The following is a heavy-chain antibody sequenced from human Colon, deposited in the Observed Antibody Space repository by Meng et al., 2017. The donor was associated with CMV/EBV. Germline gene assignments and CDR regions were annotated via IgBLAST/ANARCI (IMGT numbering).Heavy chain of an antibody. CDR3: ARDMGFLGGTFDY. CDR2: ISTSGTNI. CDR1: GFTFSSYA. D-gene: IGHD1-26*01. J-gene: IGHJ4*02. V-gene: IGHV3-21*01. Sequence: GGSLRLSCAASGFTFSSYAMSWVRQAPGKGLEWLSSISTSGTNIYYGDSVKGRFTVSRDDARDSLYLQLNSLRADDTALYYCARDMGFLGGTFDYWGQGTLVTVSS.